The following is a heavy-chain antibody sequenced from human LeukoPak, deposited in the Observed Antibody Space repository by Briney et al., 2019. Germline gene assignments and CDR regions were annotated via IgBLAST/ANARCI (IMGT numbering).Heavy chain of an antibody. CDR3: AKDRSFRNYFDY. V-gene: IGHV3-23*01. Sequence: GGSLRLSCAASGFTFSTYAMSWVRQAPGKGLQWVSSIGGGGTSTYYADSVKGRFTISRDNSKNMLYLQMNSLRAEDTAVYYCAKDRSFRNYFDYWGQGTLVTVSS. CDR1: GFTFSTYA. CDR2: IGGGGTST. J-gene: IGHJ4*02.